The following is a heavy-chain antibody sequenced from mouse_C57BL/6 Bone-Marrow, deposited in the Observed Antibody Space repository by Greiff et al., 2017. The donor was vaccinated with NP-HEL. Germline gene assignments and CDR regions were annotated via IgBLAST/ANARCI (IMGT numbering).Heavy chain of an antibody. V-gene: IGHV1-55*01. J-gene: IGHJ4*01. D-gene: IGHD4-1*02. CDR1: GYTFTSYW. CDR3: ARFQLYYYAMDY. CDR2: IYPGSGST. Sequence: QVQLQQSGAELVKPGASVKMSCKASGYTFTSYWITWVKQRPGQGLEWIGDIYPGSGSTNYNEKFKSKATLTVDTSSSTAYMQLSSLTSEDSAVYYCARFQLYYYAMDYWGQGTSVTVSS.